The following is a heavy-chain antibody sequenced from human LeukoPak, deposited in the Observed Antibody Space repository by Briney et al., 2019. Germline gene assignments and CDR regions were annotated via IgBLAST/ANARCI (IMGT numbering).Heavy chain of an antibody. CDR1: GFTFDDYG. D-gene: IGHD1-26*01. CDR3: ARDSYSGSYSYFDY. J-gene: IGHJ4*02. Sequence: GGSLRLSCAASGFTFDDYGMSWVRQAPGKGLEWVSGINWNGGSTGYADSVKGRFTISRDNAKNSLYLQMNSLRAEDTALYYCARDSYSGSYSYFDYWGQGTLVTVSS. CDR2: INWNGGST. V-gene: IGHV3-20*04.